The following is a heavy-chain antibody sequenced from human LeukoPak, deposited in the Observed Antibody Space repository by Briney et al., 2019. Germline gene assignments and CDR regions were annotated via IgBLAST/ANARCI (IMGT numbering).Heavy chain of an antibody. J-gene: IGHJ5*01. V-gene: IGHV4-59*01. CDR1: GGSISTYY. D-gene: IGHD6-19*01. Sequence: SETLSLTCTVSGGSISTYYWSWIRQPPGKGLEWIGYITYSGSTNYNPTLKSRVTISLDTSKNQFSLKVTSVSAADTAVYYCAREGGRQWLVSGILDSWGQGALVTVSS. CDR2: ITYSGST. CDR3: AREGGRQWLVSGILDS.